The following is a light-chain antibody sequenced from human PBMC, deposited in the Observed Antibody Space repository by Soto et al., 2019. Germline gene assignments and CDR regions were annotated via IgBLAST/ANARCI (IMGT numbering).Light chain of an antibody. J-gene: IGKJ4*01. Sequence: EIVMTQFPLSLPVTPGEPASISCGSSQSLLQSNGFNYLAWYLQRPGQSPQLLIYLGSSRASGVPDRFSGSGSGTDFTLKISRVEAEDVGVYYCMQDLQVPLTFGGGTKVEIK. V-gene: IGKV2-28*01. CDR2: LGS. CDR1: QSLLQSNGFNY. CDR3: MQDLQVPLT.